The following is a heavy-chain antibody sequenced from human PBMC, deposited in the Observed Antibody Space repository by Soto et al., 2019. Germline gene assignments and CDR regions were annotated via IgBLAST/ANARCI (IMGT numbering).Heavy chain of an antibody. Sequence: EVQLVESGGGLVQPGESLRLSCAASGFTVSSNYMSWVRQAPGKGLEWVSVIYSGGSTYYADSVKGRFTISRDNSKNTLYLQMSSLRAEDTAVYSCAREYGSGNSFFDYWGQGTLVTVSS. V-gene: IGHV3-66*01. CDR3: AREYGSGNSFFDY. J-gene: IGHJ4*02. CDR1: GFTVSSNY. CDR2: IYSGGST. D-gene: IGHD3-10*01.